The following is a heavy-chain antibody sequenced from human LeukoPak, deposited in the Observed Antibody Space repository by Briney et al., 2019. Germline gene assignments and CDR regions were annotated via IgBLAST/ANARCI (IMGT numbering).Heavy chain of an antibody. V-gene: IGHV4-39*01. CDR3: ARSDRQWLVLFSWFDP. CDR2: IYYSGST. D-gene: IGHD6-19*01. CDR1: GGSISSSSYY. J-gene: IGHJ5*02. Sequence: SETLSLTCTVSGGSISSSSYYWGWIRQPPGKGLEWIGSIYYSGSTYYNPSLKSRVTISVDTSKNQFSLKLSSVTAADTAVYYCARSDRQWLVLFSWFDPWGQGTLVTVSS.